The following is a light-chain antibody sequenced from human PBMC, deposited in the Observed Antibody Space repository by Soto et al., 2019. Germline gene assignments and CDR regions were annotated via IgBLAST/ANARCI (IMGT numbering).Light chain of an antibody. Sequence: EIVFTQSPGTLSLSPGERATLSCRASQSVSSKYLAWYQQKPGQAPRVLIYGTSIRASGVPERFSGGGSGTDFTLTITXLEPEDSAVYYCQQYGSSLFTFGPGT. CDR3: QQYGSSLFT. CDR2: GTS. CDR1: QSVSSKY. J-gene: IGKJ3*01. V-gene: IGKV3-20*01.